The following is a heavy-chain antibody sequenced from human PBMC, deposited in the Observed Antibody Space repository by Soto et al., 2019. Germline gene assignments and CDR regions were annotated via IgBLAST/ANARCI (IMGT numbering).Heavy chain of an antibody. J-gene: IGHJ3*02. D-gene: IGHD5-18*01. CDR2: ISDDGSNK. CDR1: GFTFRTSG. V-gene: IGHV3-30*18. Sequence: QVQLVEPGGGVVQPGRSLRLSCAASGFTFRTSGMHWVRQAPGKGLEWVAVISDDGSNKYNIASVEGRFTISRDNSKNTLYLQMNSLRTEDTAVYYCAKGGGYSYGTNDAFDIWGQGTMVTVSS. CDR3: AKGGGYSYGTNDAFDI.